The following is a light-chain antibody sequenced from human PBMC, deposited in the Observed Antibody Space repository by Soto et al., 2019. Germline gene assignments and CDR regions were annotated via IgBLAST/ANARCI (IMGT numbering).Light chain of an antibody. CDR2: EDN. Sequence: NFMLTQPHSVSESPGKTGTISCTRSSGSIASNYVQWYQQRPGSAPTPVIYEDNERPSGVPERFSGSIDSSSNSASLTISGLKTDDGADYYCQSYHSGNVVFGGGTKLTVL. V-gene: IGLV6-57*04. CDR3: QSYHSGNVV. CDR1: SGSIASNY. J-gene: IGLJ2*01.